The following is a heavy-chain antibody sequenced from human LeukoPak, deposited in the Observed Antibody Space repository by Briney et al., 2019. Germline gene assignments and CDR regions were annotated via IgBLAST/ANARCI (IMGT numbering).Heavy chain of an antibody. CDR2: IYYSGST. V-gene: IGHV4-39*01. CDR1: GGSITSSSYY. Sequence: SETLSLTCTVSGGSITSSSYYWGWIRQPPGKGLEWIGTIYYSGSTYYNPSVKSRVTISVDTSKNQFSLKLSSVTAADTAVYYCARGRRDGYTLYYMDVWGKGTTVTISS. J-gene: IGHJ6*03. CDR3: ARGRRDGYTLYYMDV. D-gene: IGHD5-24*01.